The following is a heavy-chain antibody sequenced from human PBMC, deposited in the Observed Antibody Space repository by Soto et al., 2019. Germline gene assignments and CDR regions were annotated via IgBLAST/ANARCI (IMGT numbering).Heavy chain of an antibody. CDR2: IYYSGST. CDR1: DGSISSYY. Sequence: SETLSLTWTVSDGSISSYYWSWIRQPPGKGLEWIGYIYYSGSTNYNPSLKSRVTISVDTSKNQFSLKLSSVTAADTAVYYCARADIVLMAPFEYWGQGTLVTVSS. J-gene: IGHJ4*02. CDR3: ARADIVLMAPFEY. D-gene: IGHD2-8*01. V-gene: IGHV4-59*01.